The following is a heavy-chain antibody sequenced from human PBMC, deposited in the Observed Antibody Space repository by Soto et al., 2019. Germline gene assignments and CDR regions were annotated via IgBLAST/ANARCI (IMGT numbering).Heavy chain of an antibody. Sequence: PGGSLSLSCAASGFTFSSYAMSWVRQAPGKGLEWVSAISGSGGSTYYADSVKGRFTISRDNSKNTLYLQMNSLRAEDTAVYYCAKDQYGSGSYRESPYGMDVWGQGTTVTVSS. J-gene: IGHJ6*02. CDR3: AKDQYGSGSYRESPYGMDV. D-gene: IGHD3-10*01. CDR1: GFTFSSYA. V-gene: IGHV3-23*01. CDR2: ISGSGGST.